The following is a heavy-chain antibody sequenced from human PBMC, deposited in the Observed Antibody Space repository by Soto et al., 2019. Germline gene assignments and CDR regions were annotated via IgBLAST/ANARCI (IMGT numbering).Heavy chain of an antibody. CDR3: AKNNMGYYLDY. CDR1: GFTFSNYA. Sequence: EVRVLESGGGLVQPGGSLRLSCAASGFTFSNYAMSWVRQAPGKGLEWVSSISGSGGTTYYADSVKGRLTLSRDNSKNTLYLQMNSLRVEDTAVYYCAKNNMGYYLDYWGQGTLVTVSS. D-gene: IGHD3-10*01. J-gene: IGHJ4*02. V-gene: IGHV3-23*01. CDR2: ISGSGGTT.